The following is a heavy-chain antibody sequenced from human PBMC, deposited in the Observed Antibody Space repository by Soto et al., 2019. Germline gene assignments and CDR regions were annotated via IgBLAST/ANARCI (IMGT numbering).Heavy chain of an antibody. CDR1: GFTFSSYG. CDR3: ARGATRASSYYYGMDV. D-gene: IGHD2-2*01. J-gene: IGHJ6*02. CDR2: IWYDGSNK. V-gene: IGHV3-33*01. Sequence: QVQLVESGGGVVQPGRSLRLSCAASGFTFSSYGMHWVRQAPGKGLEWVAVIWYDGSNKYYADSVKGRFTISRDNSKNTLYLQINSLRAEDTAVYYCARGATRASSYYYGMDVWGQGTTVTVSS.